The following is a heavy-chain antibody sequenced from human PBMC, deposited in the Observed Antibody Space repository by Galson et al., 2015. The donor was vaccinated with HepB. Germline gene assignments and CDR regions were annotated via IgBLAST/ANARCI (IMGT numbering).Heavy chain of an antibody. D-gene: IGHD3-22*01. Sequence: SLRLSCAASGFIFSNYGMNWVRQAPGKGLEWVSYISSSTTTIHYADSVKGRFTIYRDNAKNSLFLQVNSLRDEDTAVYYCARDGTPGYYYDYIYSPGYFDYWGQGTLVTVSS. CDR3: ARDGTPGYYYDYIYSPGYFDY. CDR2: ISSSTTTI. J-gene: IGHJ4*02. V-gene: IGHV3-48*02. CDR1: GFIFSNYG.